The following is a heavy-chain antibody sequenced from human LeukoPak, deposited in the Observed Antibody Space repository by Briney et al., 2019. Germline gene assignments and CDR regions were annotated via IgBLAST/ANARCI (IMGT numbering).Heavy chain of an antibody. J-gene: IGHJ5*02. Sequence: ASVKVSCKASGYTFTKYYVHWVRQAPGQGLEWMGIINPSGGGTNYAQKFQGRVTMTRDTSSSTVYMELSSLRSEDAAVYFCARGAPVRFGFSSGLIALFDPWGQGTLVPVSS. V-gene: IGHV1-46*01. CDR2: INPSGGGT. CDR1: GYTFTKYY. CDR3: ARGAPVRFGFSSGLIALFDP. D-gene: IGHD3-3*01.